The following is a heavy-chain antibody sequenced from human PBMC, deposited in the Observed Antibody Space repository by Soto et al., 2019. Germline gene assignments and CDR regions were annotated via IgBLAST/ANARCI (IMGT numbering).Heavy chain of an antibody. V-gene: IGHV3-30-3*01. CDR1: GFTFSTYA. D-gene: IGHD3-10*01. CDR3: ARGRYYVSGRASDTRYYGMDL. J-gene: IGHJ6*02. Sequence: QVQLVESGGGVVQPGKSLRLSCAASGFTFSTYAMHWVRQAPGKGLDWVAVISYDGSNKYYAESVRGRLTISRDNSKNTLYLQTSSLRVEDTAVYYCARGRYYVSGRASDTRYYGMDLWGQGTTVTVSS. CDR2: ISYDGSNK.